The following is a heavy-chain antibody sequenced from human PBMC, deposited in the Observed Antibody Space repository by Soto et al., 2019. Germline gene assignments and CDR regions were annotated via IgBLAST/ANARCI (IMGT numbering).Heavy chain of an antibody. CDR2: IYYNGTT. D-gene: IGHD3-10*01. V-gene: IGHV4-59*01. Sequence: SETLSLTCTVSGDSIHSYYWSWIRQPPGKGLEWIGHIYYNGTTNYNPSFKSRVTISLDTSKHQFSLKMTSVTSADTAVYYCARDLRGGWFDPWGQGALVTVSS. J-gene: IGHJ5*02. CDR3: ARDLRGGWFDP. CDR1: GDSIHSYY.